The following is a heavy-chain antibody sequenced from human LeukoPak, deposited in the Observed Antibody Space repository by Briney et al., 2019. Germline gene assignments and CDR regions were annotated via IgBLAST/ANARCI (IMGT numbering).Heavy chain of an antibody. CDR2: VYTSGST. Sequence: PSQTLSLTCTVSAGSISSGSYYWSWIRQPAGKGLEWIGRVYTSGSTNYNPSLKSRVTTSVDTSKNQFSLKLSSVTAADTAVYYCARRRPTSMYYYYGMDVWGQGTTVTVSS. CDR1: AGSISSGSYY. D-gene: IGHD2-21*01. V-gene: IGHV4-61*02. J-gene: IGHJ6*02. CDR3: ARRRPTSMYYYYGMDV.